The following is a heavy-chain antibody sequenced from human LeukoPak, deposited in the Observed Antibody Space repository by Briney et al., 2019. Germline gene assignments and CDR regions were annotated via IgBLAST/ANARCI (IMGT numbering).Heavy chain of an antibody. D-gene: IGHD6-25*01. CDR2: IHYSGST. J-gene: IGHJ4*02. CDR3: AGIGPAANVDY. Sequence: PGGSLRLSCAASGFTFSTYAMNWVRQPPGKGLEWIGSIHYSGSTYYNPSLKSRVTISVDTSKNQFSLKLSSVTAADTAVYYCAGIGPAANVDYWGQGTLVTVSS. CDR1: GFTFSTYA. V-gene: IGHV4-39*01.